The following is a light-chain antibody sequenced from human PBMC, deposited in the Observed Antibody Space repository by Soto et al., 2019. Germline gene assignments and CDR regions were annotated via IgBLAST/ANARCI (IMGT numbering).Light chain of an antibody. CDR2: KPS. Sequence: DIQMTQSPSNLSASVGDRVTITCRASQSIVGWLAWYQQKPGKAPQPLIYKPSTSESGVPSRFRGSASDADLKHTLSSPDPDDVTTYHCQQYNTNVSWTF. CDR3: QQYNTNVSWT. CDR1: QSIVGW. J-gene: IGKJ1*01. V-gene: IGKV1-5*03.